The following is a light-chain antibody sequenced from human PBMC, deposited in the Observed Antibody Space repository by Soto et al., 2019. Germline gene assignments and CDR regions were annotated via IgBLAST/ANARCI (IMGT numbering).Light chain of an antibody. CDR1: QSVSSNN. CDR2: GAS. CDR3: QQYDNSIT. Sequence: IVLTQSPGTLSLSPGETATLSCRASQSVSSNNLAWYHQKPGQTPRLLIYGASSRATVIPDRFSGSGSGTDFTLTISRLEPEDFAVYYCQQYDNSITFGQGTRLEIE. V-gene: IGKV3-20*01. J-gene: IGKJ5*01.